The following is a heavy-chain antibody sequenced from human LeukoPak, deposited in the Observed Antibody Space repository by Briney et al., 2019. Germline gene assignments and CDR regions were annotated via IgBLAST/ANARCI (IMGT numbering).Heavy chain of an antibody. CDR2: INPNTAGT. D-gene: IGHD2-8*01. Sequence: ASVKVSCKASGYTFTGYYIYWLRRAPGQGLEWIGWINPNTAGTKYAQKFQARVTMTMDMSINTAYMELSRLRSDDTAVYYCARGHLGYCTNGVCEHWFDPWGQGTLVTVSS. J-gene: IGHJ5*02. CDR1: GYTFTGYY. CDR3: ARGHLGYCTNGVCEHWFDP. V-gene: IGHV1-2*02.